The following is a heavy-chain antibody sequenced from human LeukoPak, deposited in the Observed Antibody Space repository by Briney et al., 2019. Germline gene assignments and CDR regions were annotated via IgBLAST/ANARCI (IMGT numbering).Heavy chain of an antibody. D-gene: IGHD1-26*01. CDR1: GGTFSSSA. J-gene: IGHJ4*02. CDR2: IIPLFGIA. Sequence: SVKVSCKASGGTFSSSAISWVRQAPGQGLEWMGRIIPLFGIANYAQKFRGRVTITADKSTSTAYMELSSLRPEDTAVYYCARVEGLGATTVGFDYWGQGTLVTVSS. V-gene: IGHV1-69*04. CDR3: ARVEGLGATTVGFDY.